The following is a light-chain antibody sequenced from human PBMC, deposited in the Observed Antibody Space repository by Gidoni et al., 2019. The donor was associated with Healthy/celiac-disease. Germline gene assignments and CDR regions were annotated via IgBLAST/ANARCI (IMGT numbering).Light chain of an antibody. V-gene: IGKV3-11*01. J-gene: IGKJ4*01. Sequence: ESGLTQSPATLSLSPGERATLSCRASQSVSSYLAWYQQKPGQAPRLLIYDASNRATGIPARFSGSGSGTDFTLTISSLEPEDFAVYYCQQRSNWPPVTFGRGTKVEIK. CDR1: QSVSSY. CDR2: DAS. CDR3: QQRSNWPPVT.